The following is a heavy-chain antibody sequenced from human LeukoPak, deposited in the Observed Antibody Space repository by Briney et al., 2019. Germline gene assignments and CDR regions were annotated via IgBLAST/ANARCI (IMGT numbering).Heavy chain of an antibody. CDR2: ISYDGSNK. CDR3: ARGGSYSSPLGYFDY. J-gene: IGHJ4*02. Sequence: GRSLRLLCAVSVFTFSIFAMHYVRQAPGKAVEGVIDISYDGSNKYYADSVKGRFTISRDNSKNTLYLQMNSLRAEDTAVYYCARGGSYSSPLGYFDYWGQGTLVTVSS. D-gene: IGHD1-26*01. V-gene: IGHV3-30-3*01. CDR1: VFTFSIFA.